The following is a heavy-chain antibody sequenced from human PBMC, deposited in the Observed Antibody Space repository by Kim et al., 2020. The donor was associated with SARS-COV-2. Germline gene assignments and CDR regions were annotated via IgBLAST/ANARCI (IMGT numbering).Heavy chain of an antibody. CDR3: STLIGYYGSGSYYRSNDY. V-gene: IGHV3-15*01. CDR2: IKSKIDGGTT. Sequence: GGSLRLSCAASGFSCSNAWMTWVRQAPGKGLEWVGRIKSKIDGGTTDYAAPVKGRFTITSEDSKNTLYLKMNSLKTEDTAVYYCSTLIGYYGSGSYYRSNDYWGQGALVTVSS. D-gene: IGHD3-10*01. J-gene: IGHJ4*02. CDR1: GFSCSNAW.